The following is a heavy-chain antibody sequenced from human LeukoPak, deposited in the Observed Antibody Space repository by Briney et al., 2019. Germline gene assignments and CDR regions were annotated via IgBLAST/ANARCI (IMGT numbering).Heavy chain of an antibody. V-gene: IGHV3-30-3*01. J-gene: IGHJ4*02. Sequence: GFLRHFCAAPGFTLRSFCFQRGRQGPGQGLGWGGGLLYYGSNKYYADSVKGRFTISRDNSKNTLYLQMNSLRAEDTAVYYCARGVGHYYDSSGYYDDFDYWGQGTLVTVSS. CDR3: ARGVGHYYDSSGYYDDFDY. CDR1: GFTLRSFC. D-gene: IGHD3-22*01. CDR2: LLYYGSNK.